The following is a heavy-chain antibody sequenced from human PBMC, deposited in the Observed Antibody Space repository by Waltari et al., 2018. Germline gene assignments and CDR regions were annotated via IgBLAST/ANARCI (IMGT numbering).Heavy chain of an antibody. CDR1: GFTFSNYG. CDR2: IWSNGNNK. CDR3: ARDSIRVDTDFDY. J-gene: IGHJ4*02. D-gene: IGHD2-21*01. V-gene: IGHV3-33*01. Sequence: GGGVVQPGRSLRLSCAASGFTFSNYGMHWVRQAPGKGLEWVAVIWSNGNNKYNEDSMKGEDSLKGRFTISKDNSKNTLYLQMNSLRAEDTAVYYCARDSIRVDTDFDYWGQGTLVTVSS.